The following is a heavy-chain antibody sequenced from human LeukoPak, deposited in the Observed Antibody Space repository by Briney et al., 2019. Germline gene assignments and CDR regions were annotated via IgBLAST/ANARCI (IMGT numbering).Heavy chain of an antibody. CDR1: GGPFSGYY. CDR3: AGKVRVDDSYYVDV. Sequence: PSETLSLTCAVYGGPFSGYYWSWILQPPGKGLEWIGEINHSGGANYKPSLKSRVTISADASKNQFSLKVRSVTAADTAVYYCAGKVRVDDSYYVDVWDKGTTVTVSS. J-gene: IGHJ6*03. D-gene: IGHD3-3*01. CDR2: INHSGGA. V-gene: IGHV4-34*01.